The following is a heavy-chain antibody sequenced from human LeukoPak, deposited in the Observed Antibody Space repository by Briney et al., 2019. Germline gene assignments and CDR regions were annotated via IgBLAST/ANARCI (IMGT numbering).Heavy chain of an antibody. CDR1: GFTFSSYA. D-gene: IGHD4-23*01. J-gene: IGHJ4*02. CDR2: ISGSGGNT. Sequence: GGSLRLSCAASGFTFSSYAMSWVRQAPGKGLDMVSAISGSGGNTYYADSVKGRFTISRDNSKNTLCLQMNSLRAEDTAVYYCAKDQYGGNPQYYFDYWGQGTLVTVSS. CDR3: AKDQYGGNPQYYFDY. V-gene: IGHV3-23*01.